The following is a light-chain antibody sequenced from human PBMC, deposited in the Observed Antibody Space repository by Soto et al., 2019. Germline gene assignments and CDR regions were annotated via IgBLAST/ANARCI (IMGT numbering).Light chain of an antibody. J-gene: IGLJ1*01. CDR3: SSYTNINTRACV. Sequence: QSALTQPASVSGSPGQSITISCTGTSGDVGSYNRVSWYQHHPGKAPKLIIYEVTDRPSGVSNRFSGSKSGNTASLTISGLQAGDEAEYYCSSYTNINTRACVFGTGTKLTVL. CDR2: EVT. V-gene: IGLV2-14*01. CDR1: SGDVGSYNR.